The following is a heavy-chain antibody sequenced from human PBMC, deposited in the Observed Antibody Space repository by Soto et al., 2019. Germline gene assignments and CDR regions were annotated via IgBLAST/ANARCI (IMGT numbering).Heavy chain of an antibody. V-gene: IGHV4-4*02. CDR1: GVSITSDNW. J-gene: IGHJ3*02. Sequence: QVQLQESGPGLVKPSGTLSLTCAVSGVSITSDNWWSWVRQPPGKGLEWMGEIYHTGGTFYNPSLKSRDTVSLAKSNTQVSLRLTSGTAAATAVYSCAENTCYGGYCDTALPIWGQGTTVTVSP. D-gene: IGHD2-21*01. CDR2: IYHTGGT. CDR3: AENTCYGGYCDTALPI.